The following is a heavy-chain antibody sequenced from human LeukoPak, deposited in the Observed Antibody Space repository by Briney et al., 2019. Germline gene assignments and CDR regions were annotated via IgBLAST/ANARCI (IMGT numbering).Heavy chain of an antibody. J-gene: IGHJ4*02. CDR3: VKESDEYSSSSSDY. CDR2: ISYTGNTK. D-gene: IGHD6-6*01. V-gene: IGHV3-30*18. CDR1: GFTFNNYG. Sequence: PGGSLGLSCAASGFTFNNYGMQWVRQAPGKGLEWVAVISYTGNTKYYVDSVKGRFTISRDNSKNTLYLQMNSLRAEDTAVYYCVKESDEYSSSSSDYWGQGTLVTVSS.